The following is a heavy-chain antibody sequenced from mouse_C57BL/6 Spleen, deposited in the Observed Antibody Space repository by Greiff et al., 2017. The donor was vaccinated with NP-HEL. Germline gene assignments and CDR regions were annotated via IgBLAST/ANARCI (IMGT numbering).Heavy chain of an antibody. V-gene: IGHV1-26*01. CDR2: INPNNGGT. D-gene: IGHD1-1*01. CDR3: ARRYYGSSPWFAD. J-gene: IGHJ3*01. CDR1: GYTFTDYY. Sequence: VQLQQSGPELVKPGASVKISCKASGYTFTDYYMNWVKQNHGKSLEWVGDINPNNGGTSYNQKFKGKATLTVDKSSSTAYMGLRSLTSEDSAVYYWARRYYGSSPWFADWGQGTLVTVSA.